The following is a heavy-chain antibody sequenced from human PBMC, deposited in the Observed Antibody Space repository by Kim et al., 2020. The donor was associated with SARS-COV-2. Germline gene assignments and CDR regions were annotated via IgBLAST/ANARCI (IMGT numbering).Heavy chain of an antibody. J-gene: IGHJ3*02. CDR1: GFTFSSYA. Sequence: GGSLRLSCAASGFTFSSYAMHWVRQAPGKGLEWVAVISYDGSNKYYADSVKGRFTISRDNSKNTLYLQMNSLRAEDTAVYYCARVRSGSYFDAFDIWGQG. CDR3: ARVRSGSYFDAFDI. V-gene: IGHV3-30-3*01. CDR2: ISYDGSNK. D-gene: IGHD1-26*01.